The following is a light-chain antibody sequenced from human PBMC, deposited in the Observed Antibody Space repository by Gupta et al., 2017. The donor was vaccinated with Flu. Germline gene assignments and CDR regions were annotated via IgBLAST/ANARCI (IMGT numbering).Light chain of an antibody. CDR2: AAS. V-gene: IGKV1-39*01. CDR1: QSIKNY. Sequence: DIQMTQSSSSLSASVGDRVTITCRANQSIKNYLNWYQQKPGEAPKLLIYAASSLQSGVPSRFSGSGSGTDFTLTISSLQPEDFATYYCQQNDSSPPLSFGGGTKVEIK. J-gene: IGKJ4*01. CDR3: QQNDSSPPLS.